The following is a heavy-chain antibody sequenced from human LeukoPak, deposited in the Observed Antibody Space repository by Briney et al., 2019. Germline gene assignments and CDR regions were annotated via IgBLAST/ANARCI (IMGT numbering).Heavy chain of an antibody. J-gene: IGHJ4*02. CDR3: ARVNYYDSSGSDEAYFDY. D-gene: IGHD3-22*01. Sequence: GASVKVSCKASGYTFTGYYTHWVRQAPGQGLEWMGWINPNSGGTNYAQKFQGRVTMTRDTSISTAYMELSRLRSDDTAVYYCARVNYYDSSGSDEAYFDYWGQGTLVTVSS. V-gene: IGHV1-2*02. CDR1: GYTFTGYY. CDR2: INPNSGGT.